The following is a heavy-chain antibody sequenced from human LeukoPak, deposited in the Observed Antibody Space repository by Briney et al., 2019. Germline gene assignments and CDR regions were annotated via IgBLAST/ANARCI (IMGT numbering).Heavy chain of an antibody. J-gene: IGHJ5*02. Sequence: ASVKVSCKASVGTFSSYAISWVRQAPGQGLEWMGIINPSGGSTSYAQKFQGRVTMTRDTSTSTVYMELSSLRSEDTAVYYCARDGYSSSCFDPWGQGTLVTVSS. CDR2: INPSGGST. CDR3: ARDGYSSSCFDP. CDR1: VGTFSSYA. D-gene: IGHD6-13*01. V-gene: IGHV1-46*01.